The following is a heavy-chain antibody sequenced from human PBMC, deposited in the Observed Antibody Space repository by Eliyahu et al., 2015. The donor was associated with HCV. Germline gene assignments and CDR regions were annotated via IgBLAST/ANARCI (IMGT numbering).Heavy chain of an antibody. CDR2: IYYSGST. J-gene: IGHJ6*02. V-gene: IGHV4-39*07. Sequence: QLQLRESGPGLVKPSETLSLTCXVSGGSIRSSNYYWGWIRQPPGKGLEWIGSIYYSGSTYYNPSLKSRVTISVDTSKSQFSLKLSSVTAADTAVYYCARDHRGAASAFYYYYTLDVWGQGTAVTVSS. CDR1: GGSIRSSNYY. D-gene: IGHD6-13*01. CDR3: ARDHRGAASAFYYYYTLDV.